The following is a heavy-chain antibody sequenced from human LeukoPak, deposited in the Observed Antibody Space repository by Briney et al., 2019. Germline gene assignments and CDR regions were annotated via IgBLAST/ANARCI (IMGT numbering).Heavy chain of an antibody. CDR3: TRGEYRYGYDY. CDR1: GGTFSSYA. J-gene: IGHJ4*02. CDR2: INPNSGGT. Sequence: GASVKVPCKASGGTFSSYAISWVRQAPGQGLEWMGWINPNSGGTNYAQKFQGRVTMTRDTSISTAYMELSRLRSDDTAVHYCTRGEYRYGYDYWGQGTLVTVSS. V-gene: IGHV1-2*02. D-gene: IGHD5-18*01.